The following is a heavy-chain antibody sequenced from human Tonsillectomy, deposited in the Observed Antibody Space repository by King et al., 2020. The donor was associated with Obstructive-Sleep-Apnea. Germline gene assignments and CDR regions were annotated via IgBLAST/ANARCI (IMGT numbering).Heavy chain of an antibody. Sequence: VQLVESGGGVVQPGRSLRLSCAASGFTFSGYAMHWVRQAPGKGLEWVAIISYDGINEYYADSVKGRFTISRDNSKNTLYLQMNSLRAADTAVYYCARECGGDCFEDAFDIWGQGTMVTVSS. CDR3: ARECGGDCFEDAFDI. J-gene: IGHJ3*02. CDR2: ISYDGINE. CDR1: GFTFSGYA. V-gene: IGHV3-30-3*01. D-gene: IGHD2-21*02.